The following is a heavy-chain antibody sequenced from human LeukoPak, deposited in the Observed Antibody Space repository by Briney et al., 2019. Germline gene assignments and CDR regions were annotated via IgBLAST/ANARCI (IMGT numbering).Heavy chain of an antibody. V-gene: IGHV1-18*04. Sequence: ASVKVSCKASGYTFTSYGISWVRQAPGQGLEWMGWISAYNGNTDYAQKLQGRVTMTTDTSTSTAYMELRSLRSDDTAVYYCARALLWFGEYYFDYWGQGTLVTVSS. D-gene: IGHD3-10*01. CDR2: ISAYNGNT. CDR1: GYTFTSYG. CDR3: ARALLWFGEYYFDY. J-gene: IGHJ4*02.